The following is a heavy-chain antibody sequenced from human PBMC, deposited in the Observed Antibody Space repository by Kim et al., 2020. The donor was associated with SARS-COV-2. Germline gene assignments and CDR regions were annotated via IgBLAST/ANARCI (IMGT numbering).Heavy chain of an antibody. CDR3: ARRKYYYDSSGSQGGDAFDI. CDR1: GGSISSYY. D-gene: IGHD3-22*01. CDR2: IYYSGST. V-gene: IGHV4-59*08. Sequence: SETLSLTCTVSGGSISSYYWSWIRQPPGKGLEWIGYIYYSGSTNYNPSLKSRATISVDTSKNQFSLKLSSVTAADTAVYYCARRKYYYDSSGSQGGDAFDIWGQGTMVTVSS. J-gene: IGHJ3*02.